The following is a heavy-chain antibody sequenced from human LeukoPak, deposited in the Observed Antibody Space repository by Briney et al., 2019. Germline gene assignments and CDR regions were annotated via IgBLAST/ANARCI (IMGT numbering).Heavy chain of an antibody. D-gene: IGHD3-10*01. CDR3: ASYYGPGSPTDDY. J-gene: IGHJ4*02. CDR1: GGSISSSSYY. Sequence: PSETLSLTCTVSGGSISSSSYYWGWIRQPPGKGLEWIGSIYYSGSTYYNPSLKSRVTISVDTSKNQFSLKLSSVTAADTAVYYCASYYGPGSPTDDYWGQGTLVTVSS. CDR2: IYYSGST. V-gene: IGHV4-39*01.